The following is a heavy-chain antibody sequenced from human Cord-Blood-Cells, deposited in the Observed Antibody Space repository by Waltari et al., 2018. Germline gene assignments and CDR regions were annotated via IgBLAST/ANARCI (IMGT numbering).Heavy chain of an antibody. CDR2: VDPEDGET. Sequence: EVQLVQSGAEVKKPGATVKISCKVSGYTFTDYYMHWVQQAPGQGLEWMGLVDPEDGETIYAEKFQGRVTITADTSTDTAYMELSSLRSEDTAVYYCATVPIAAAGSRDYWYFDLWGRGTLVTVSS. CDR3: ATVPIAAAGSRDYWYFDL. CDR1: GYTFTDYY. J-gene: IGHJ2*01. V-gene: IGHV1-69-2*01. D-gene: IGHD6-13*01.